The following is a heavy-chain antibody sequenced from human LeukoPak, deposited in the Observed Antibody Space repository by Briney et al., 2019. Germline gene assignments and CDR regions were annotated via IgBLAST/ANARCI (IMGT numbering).Heavy chain of an antibody. CDR2: ISAYNGNT. D-gene: IGHD3-22*01. V-gene: IGHV1-18*01. CDR3: ARGSAWYDSSGHFGY. Sequence: ASVKVSCKASGYTFTSYGISWVRQAPGQGLEWMGWISAYNGNTNYAQKLQGRVTMTTDTSTSTAYMELRSLRSDDTAVYYCARGSAWYDSSGHFGYWGQGTLVTVSS. CDR1: GYTFTSYG. J-gene: IGHJ4*02.